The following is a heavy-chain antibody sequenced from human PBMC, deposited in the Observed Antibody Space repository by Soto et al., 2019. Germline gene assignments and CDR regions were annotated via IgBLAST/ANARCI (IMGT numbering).Heavy chain of an antibody. J-gene: IGHJ5*02. CDR2: IYHSGDT. Sequence: SLTCAVSGGSISSGGYSWSWIRHPPGKGLEWIGYIYHSGDTYYNPSLKSRVTISVDESKNQFSLKLTSVTAADTAVYYCARTPRAARPYICFDHWGQGTLVTVSS. D-gene: IGHD6-6*01. V-gene: IGHV4-30-2*01. CDR3: ARTPRAARPYICFDH. CDR1: GGSISSGGYS.